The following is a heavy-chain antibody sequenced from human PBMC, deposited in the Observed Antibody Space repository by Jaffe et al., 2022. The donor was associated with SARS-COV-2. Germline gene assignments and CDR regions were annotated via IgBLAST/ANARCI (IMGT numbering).Heavy chain of an antibody. D-gene: IGHD3-3*02. CDR3: AERRYSILPGGEGAYWYFGL. CDR2: IFYSGTT. V-gene: IGHV4-39*01. CDR1: GGSISSSNYY. Sequence: QLQLQESGPGLVKPSETLSLTCTVSGGSISSSNYYWDWIRQPPGKGLEWIATIFYSGTTYYNPSLKSRVIISVDTSKNQFSLKLTSVTAADTAVYYCAERRYSILPGGEGAYWYFGLWGRGTLVTVSS. J-gene: IGHJ2*01.